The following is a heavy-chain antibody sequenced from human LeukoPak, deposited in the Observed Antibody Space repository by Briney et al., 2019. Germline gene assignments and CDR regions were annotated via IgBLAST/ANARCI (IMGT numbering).Heavy chain of an antibody. J-gene: IGHJ4*01. Sequence: GGSLRLSCVASGFTVSSNYMSWVRQAPGKGLEWVSVIYSGGSTYYADSVKGRFTISRDNSKNTLDLQVNSLIVEDTAVYYWARDYGVAVGYWGQGTLVTVSS. D-gene: IGHD6-19*01. V-gene: IGHV3-53*01. CDR2: IYSGGST. CDR1: GFTVSSNY. CDR3: ARDYGVAVGY.